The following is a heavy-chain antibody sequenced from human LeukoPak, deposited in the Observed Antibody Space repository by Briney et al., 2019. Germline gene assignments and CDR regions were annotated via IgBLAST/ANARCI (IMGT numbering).Heavy chain of an antibody. CDR1: GGSIGTYY. V-gene: IGHV4-4*07. J-gene: IGHJ4*02. CDR2: IYSSGST. CDR3: AREGPNWGLL. D-gene: IGHD7-27*01. Sequence: PSETLSLTCTVSGGSIGTYYWSWIRQPAGKGLEWIGRIYSSGSTNYNPSLKSRVTMSLDTSKNQFSLRLSSVTAADTAVYYCAREGPNWGLLWGQGTLVTVSS.